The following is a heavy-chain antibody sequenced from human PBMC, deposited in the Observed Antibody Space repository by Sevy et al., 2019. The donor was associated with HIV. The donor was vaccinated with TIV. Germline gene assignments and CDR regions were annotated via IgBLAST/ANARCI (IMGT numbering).Heavy chain of an antibody. J-gene: IGHJ5*02. CDR2: INPSAGST. Sequence: ASVKVSCKASGYTFTNYQMHWVRQAPGQGLEWMGIINPSAGSTRYAQKFQGRVTMTRDTSTSTVYMELSSLRSEDTAVYFCTRGDCGGDCSPHWFDPWGQGSLVTVSS. CDR1: GYTFTNYQ. CDR3: TRGDCGGDCSPHWFDP. V-gene: IGHV1-46*03. D-gene: IGHD2-21*01.